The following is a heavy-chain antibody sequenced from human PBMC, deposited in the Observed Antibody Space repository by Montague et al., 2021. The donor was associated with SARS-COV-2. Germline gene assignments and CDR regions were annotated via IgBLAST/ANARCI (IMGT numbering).Heavy chain of an antibody. J-gene: IGHJ6*02. CDR1: GSFFASSSFY. V-gene: IGHV4-39*07. CDR2: VFSTGST. D-gene: IGHD3-10*01. CDR3: ARDWGSKNGSLNYGLDD. Sequence: SETLSLTCSVSGSFFASSSFYWSWIRQPPGKGLEWIGSVFSTGSTTYNPSLKSRVTISVDTPKNQFSLKLRSMTGADTAVYYCARDWGSKNGSLNYGLDDWGHGITVTVSS.